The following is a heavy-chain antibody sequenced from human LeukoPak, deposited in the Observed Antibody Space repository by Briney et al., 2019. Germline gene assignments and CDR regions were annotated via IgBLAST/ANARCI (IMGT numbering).Heavy chain of an antibody. V-gene: IGHV3-30*04. D-gene: IGHD4-17*01. CDR2: ISYDGSNK. J-gene: IGHJ4*02. CDR1: GFIFSSYA. CDR3: ARGHTAVTRHFDF. Sequence: GGSLRLSCAASGFIFSSYAMHWVRRAPGKGLEWVALISYDGSNKYYADSVKGRFTISRDNSKNTLYLQMNSLRAEDTAVYYCARGHTAVTRHFDFWGQGTLVTVSS.